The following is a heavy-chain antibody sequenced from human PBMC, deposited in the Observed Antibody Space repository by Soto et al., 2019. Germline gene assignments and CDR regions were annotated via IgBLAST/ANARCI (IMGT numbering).Heavy chain of an antibody. V-gene: IGHV4-39*01. Sequence: QLQLQESGPGLVKPSETLSLTCTVSGGSISSSSYYWGWIRQPPGKGLEWIGSIYYSGSTYYNPSLKSRVTISVDTSKNQFSLKLSSVTAADTAVYYCARGGYCSSTSCYGVDWFDPWGQGTLVTVSS. D-gene: IGHD2-2*01. J-gene: IGHJ5*02. CDR3: ARGGYCSSTSCYGVDWFDP. CDR2: IYYSGST. CDR1: GGSISSSSYY.